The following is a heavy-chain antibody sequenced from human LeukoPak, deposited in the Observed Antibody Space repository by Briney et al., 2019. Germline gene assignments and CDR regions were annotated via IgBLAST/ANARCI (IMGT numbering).Heavy chain of an antibody. CDR1: GFTVGAYA. D-gene: IGHD6-19*01. CDR3: SSPGGGGVAGVGYYYGMDV. V-gene: IGHV3-49*04. J-gene: IGHJ6*02. Sequence: GGSPRLSCTASGFTVGAYAMRWVRQAPGKGREWVGFIRSKAHGGTTESAASVKGRFTISRDNSESIAYLQMNSLKTEDTAVYYCSSPGGGGVAGVGYYYGMDVWGQGTTVTVSS. CDR2: IRSKAHGGTT.